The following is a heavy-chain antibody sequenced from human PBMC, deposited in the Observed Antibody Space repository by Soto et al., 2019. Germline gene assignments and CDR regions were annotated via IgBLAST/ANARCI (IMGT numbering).Heavy chain of an antibody. CDR1: GYTFTSYG. D-gene: IGHD3-3*01. CDR3: ARVTTIFGVVGYYGMDV. J-gene: IGHJ6*02. Sequence: ASVKVSCKASGYTFTSYGISWVRQAPGQGLEWMGWISAYNGNTNYAQKFQGRVTMTRDTSTSTVYMELSSLRSEDTAVYYCARVTTIFGVVGYYGMDVWGQGTTVTVSS. CDR2: ISAYNGNT. V-gene: IGHV1-18*01.